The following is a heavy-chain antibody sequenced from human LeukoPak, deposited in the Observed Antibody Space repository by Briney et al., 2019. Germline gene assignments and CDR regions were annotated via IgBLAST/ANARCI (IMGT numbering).Heavy chain of an antibody. V-gene: IGHV4-38-2*01. CDR3: ARAPLWFGELSFDY. J-gene: IGHJ4*02. CDR1: GYSISSGYY. CDR2: ICHSGST. Sequence: SETLSLTCAVSGYSISSGYYWGWIRQPPGKGLEWIGSICHSGSTYYNPSLKSRVTISVDTSKNQFSLKLSSVTAADTAVYYCARAPLWFGELSFDYWGQGTLVTVSS. D-gene: IGHD3-10*01.